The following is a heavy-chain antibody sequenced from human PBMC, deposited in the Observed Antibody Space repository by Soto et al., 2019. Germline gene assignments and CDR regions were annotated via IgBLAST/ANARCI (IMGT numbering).Heavy chain of an antibody. D-gene: IGHD5-18*01. CDR2: IYYSGST. V-gene: IGHV4-59*12. CDR3: ARGGDTARDFDY. Sequence: SETLSLTCTVSGGSISSYYWSWIRQPPGKGLEWIGYIYYSGSTNYNPSLKSRVTISVDTSKNQFSLKLSSVTAADTAVYYCARGGDTARDFDYWGQGTLVTVSS. CDR1: GGSISSYY. J-gene: IGHJ4*02.